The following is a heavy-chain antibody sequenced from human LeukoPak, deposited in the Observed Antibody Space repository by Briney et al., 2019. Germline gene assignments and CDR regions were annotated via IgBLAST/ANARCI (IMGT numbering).Heavy chain of an antibody. Sequence: GASVKVSCKASGCTFTNYAMSWVRQAPGQGLEWMGGIIPIFGTANYAQKFQGRVTITADKSTSTAYMELSSLRSEDTAVYYCARGRSSSSYPFHYWGQGTLVTVSS. CDR3: ARGRSSSSYPFHY. D-gene: IGHD6-13*01. J-gene: IGHJ4*02. CDR2: IIPIFGTA. V-gene: IGHV1-69*06. CDR1: GCTFTNYA.